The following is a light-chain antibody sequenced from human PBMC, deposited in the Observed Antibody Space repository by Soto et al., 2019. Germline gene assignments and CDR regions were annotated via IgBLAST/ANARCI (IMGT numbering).Light chain of an antibody. J-gene: IGKJ3*01. CDR3: HQRYNWPFT. CDR2: DAS. Sequence: EIVLTQSPDTLSLSPGERATLSCRASQSVGSYLAWYQQKPGQTPRLLIYDASNRATGIPARFSGSGSGTDFALTISTLEPEDFGVYSCHQRYNWPFTFGPGTKVDIK. CDR1: QSVGSY. V-gene: IGKV3-11*01.